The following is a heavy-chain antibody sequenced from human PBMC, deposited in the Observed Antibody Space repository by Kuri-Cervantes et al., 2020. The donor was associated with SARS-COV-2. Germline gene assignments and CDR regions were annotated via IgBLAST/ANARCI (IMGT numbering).Heavy chain of an antibody. CDR1: VYTFTSYA. V-gene: IGHV7-4-1*02. Sequence: ASVNVSCKSSVYTFTSYAMNWVRQAPGQGLEGMGWINTNTWNPTYAQGFTGRFVFSLDTSVSTAYLQISSLKAEDTAVYYCARDTNFGSGSYWFDPWGQGTLVTVSS. CDR3: ARDTNFGSGSYWFDP. D-gene: IGHD3-10*01. CDR2: INTNTWNP. J-gene: IGHJ5*02.